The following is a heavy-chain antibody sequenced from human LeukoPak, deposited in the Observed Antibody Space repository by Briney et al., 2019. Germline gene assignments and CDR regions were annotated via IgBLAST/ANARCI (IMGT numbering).Heavy chain of an antibody. CDR1: GFTFSSYG. CDR3: AKGPQSTYYYYMDV. D-gene: IGHD2-2*01. Sequence: PGGSLRLSCAASGFTFSSYGMSWARQAPGKGLEWVSGISGSGGSTYYADSVKGRFTISRGNSKNTLYLQMNSLRAEDTAVYYCAKGPQSTYYYYMDVWGKGTTVTVSS. V-gene: IGHV3-23*01. J-gene: IGHJ6*03. CDR2: ISGSGGST.